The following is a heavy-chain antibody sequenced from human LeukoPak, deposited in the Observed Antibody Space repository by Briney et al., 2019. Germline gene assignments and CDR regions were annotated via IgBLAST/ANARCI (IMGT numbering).Heavy chain of an antibody. CDR1: GFTFSSYA. Sequence: GGSLRLSCAASGFTFSSYAMSWVRQAPGKGLEWVSGISGSGDSTYYADSVKGRFTISRDNPKSTLYLQMNSLRAEDTAIYYCAKLSEPDWGQGTLVTVSS. J-gene: IGHJ4*02. V-gene: IGHV3-23*01. CDR2: ISGSGDST. CDR3: AKLSEPD.